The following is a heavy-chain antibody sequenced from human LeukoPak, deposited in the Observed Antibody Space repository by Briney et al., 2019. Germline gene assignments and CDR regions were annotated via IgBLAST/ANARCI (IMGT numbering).Heavy chain of an antibody. J-gene: IGHJ4*02. CDR1: GFTFSSYA. V-gene: IGHV3-30-3*01. Sequence: PGGSLRLSCAASGFTFSSYAMHWVRQAPGKGLEWVAVISYDGSNKYYADSVKGRFTISRDNSKNTLYLQMNSLRAEDTAVYYCARTFDDDFHFDYWGQGTLVTVSS. D-gene: IGHD3-3*01. CDR3: ARTFDDDFHFDY. CDR2: ISYDGSNK.